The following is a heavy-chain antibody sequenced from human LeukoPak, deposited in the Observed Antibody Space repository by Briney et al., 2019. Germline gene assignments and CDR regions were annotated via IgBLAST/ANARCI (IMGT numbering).Heavy chain of an antibody. CDR2: ISYDGSNK. V-gene: IGHV3-30*18. CDR1: GFTFTTFG. CDR3: AKSQKINLRGGHSSGWYPAVATEIDY. Sequence: QPGGSLRLSCAASGFTFTTFGMHWVRQAPGKGLEWVAVISYDGSNKYYADSVKGRFTIPRDNSKNTLYLQMNSLRAEDTAVYYCAKSQKINLRGGHSSGWYPAVATEIDYWGQGTLVTVSS. D-gene: IGHD6-19*01. J-gene: IGHJ4*02.